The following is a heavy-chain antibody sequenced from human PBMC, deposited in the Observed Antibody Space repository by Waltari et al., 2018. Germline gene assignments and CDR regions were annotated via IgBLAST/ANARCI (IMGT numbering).Heavy chain of an antibody. V-gene: IGHV3-15*01. CDR2: IKSKGDGGTT. CDR3: TTTPLGYCTSTSCYSYFDY. CDR1: GFTFSNAW. J-gene: IGHJ4*02. D-gene: IGHD2-2*01. Sequence: EVQLVESGGDLVKPGGSLRLSCAASGFTFSNAWLNWVRQAPGTGLEWVGRIKSKGDGGTTDYAAPVKGRFTISRDDSKNTLYLQMNSLKTEDTAVYYCTTTPLGYCTSTSCYSYFDYWGQGTLVTVSS.